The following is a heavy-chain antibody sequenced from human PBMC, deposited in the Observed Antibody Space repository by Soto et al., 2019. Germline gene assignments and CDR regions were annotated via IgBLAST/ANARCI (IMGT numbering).Heavy chain of an antibody. D-gene: IGHD3-10*01. Sequence: SETLSLTCTVSGGSISSYYWSWIRQPPGKGLEWIGYIYYSGSTNYNPSLKSRVTISVDTSKNQFSLKLSSVTAADTAVYYCARDLPYGSGSFGYYYGMDVWGQGTTVTVSS. V-gene: IGHV4-59*01. CDR3: ARDLPYGSGSFGYYYGMDV. CDR2: IYYSGST. J-gene: IGHJ6*02. CDR1: GGSISSYY.